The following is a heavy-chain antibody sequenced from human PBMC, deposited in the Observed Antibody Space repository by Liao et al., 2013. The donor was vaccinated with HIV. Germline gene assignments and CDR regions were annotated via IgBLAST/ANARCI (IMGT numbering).Heavy chain of an antibody. V-gene: IGHV4-61*02. CDR1: GGSISRGSYY. CDR3: ARGGGFWSGYYTEIPDSD. D-gene: IGHD3-3*01. CDR2: VYVSGST. J-gene: IGHJ4*02. Sequence: QVQLQESGPGLVKPSQTLSLTCTVSGGSISRGSYYWSWIRQPAGKGLEWIGRVYVSGSTNYNPSLESRVSISVDTSKNQFSLKLSSVTAADTAVYYCARGGGFWSGYYTEIPDSDWGQGTLVTVSS.